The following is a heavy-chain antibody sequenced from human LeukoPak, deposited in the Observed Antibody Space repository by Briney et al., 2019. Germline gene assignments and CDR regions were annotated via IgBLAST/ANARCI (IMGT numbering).Heavy chain of an antibody. Sequence: PSQXXSXXXXXXXXXXXXXXXYWSXIXQHPGKGLEWIGYIYYSGSTYYNPSLKSRVTISVDTSKNQFSLKLSSVTAADTAVYYCARRIAAAGTFDYWGQGTLVTVSS. D-gene: IGHD6-13*01. CDR1: XXXXXXXXXY. V-gene: IGHV4-31*03. CDR2: IYYSGST. CDR3: ARRIAAAGTFDY. J-gene: IGHJ4*02.